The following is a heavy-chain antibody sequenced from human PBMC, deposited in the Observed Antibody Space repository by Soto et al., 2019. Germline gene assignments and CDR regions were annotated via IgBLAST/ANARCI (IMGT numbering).Heavy chain of an antibody. CDR2: INHSGST. Sequence: SETLCLTCAVYGGSFSGYYWSWIRQPRGKGLEWIGEINHSGSTNYNPSLKSRVTISVDTSKNQFSLKLSSVTAADTAVYYCARDPQEGYFQHWGQG. V-gene: IGHV4-34*01. CDR3: ARDPQEGYFQH. J-gene: IGHJ1*01. CDR1: GGSFSGYY.